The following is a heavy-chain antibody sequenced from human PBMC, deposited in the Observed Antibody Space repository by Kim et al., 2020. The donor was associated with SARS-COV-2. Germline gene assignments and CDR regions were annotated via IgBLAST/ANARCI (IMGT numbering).Heavy chain of an antibody. CDR3: ARVGHSNGWNYFEY. CDR1: GFSFSNYG. V-gene: IGHV3-33*01. Sequence: GGSLRLSCAASGFSFSNYGMHWVRQAPGKGLEWVAVIWYDGSYKYYADSVKGRFTISRENSKNTLYLQMNSLRAEDTAVYYCARVGHSNGWNYFEYWGQG. D-gene: IGHD6-19*01. J-gene: IGHJ4*02. CDR2: IWYDGSYK.